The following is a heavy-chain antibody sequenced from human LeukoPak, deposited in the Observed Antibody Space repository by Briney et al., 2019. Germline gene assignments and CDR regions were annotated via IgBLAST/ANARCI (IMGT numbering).Heavy chain of an antibody. J-gene: IGHJ6*02. V-gene: IGHV3-21*01. D-gene: IGHD4-17*01. Sequence: GGSLRLSCAASGFTFSSYSMNWVRQAPGKGLEWVSSISSSSSYIYYADSVTGRFTISRDNAKNSLYLQMNSLRAEDTAVYYCARGVDYGDYRAYGMDVWGQGTTVTVSS. CDR2: ISSSSSYI. CDR3: ARGVDYGDYRAYGMDV. CDR1: GFTFSSYS.